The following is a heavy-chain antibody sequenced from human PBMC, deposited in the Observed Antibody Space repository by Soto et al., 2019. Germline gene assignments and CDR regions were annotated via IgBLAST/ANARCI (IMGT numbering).Heavy chain of an antibody. D-gene: IGHD2-15*01. Sequence: QVQLVESGGGVVQPGRSLRLSCAASGFTFSSYGMHWVRQAPGKGLEWVAVISYDGSNKYYADSVKGRFTISRDNSKNTLYLQMNSLRAEDTAVYYCAKEQGGRDGYYFDYWGQGTLVTVSS. CDR2: ISYDGSNK. CDR3: AKEQGGRDGYYFDY. V-gene: IGHV3-30*18. J-gene: IGHJ4*02. CDR1: GFTFSSYG.